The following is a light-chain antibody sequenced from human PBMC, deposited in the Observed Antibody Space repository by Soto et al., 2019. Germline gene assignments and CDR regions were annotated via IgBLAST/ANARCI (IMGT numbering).Light chain of an antibody. CDR2: AAS. V-gene: IGKV1-9*01. CDR1: QGISSY. CDR3: QQLNSYPT. Sequence: DIQLTQSPSFLSASVGDRVTITCRASQGISSYLAWYQQKHGKAPKLLIYAASTLQSGVPSRFSGSGSGTEFTLTISSLQPEDFATYYCQQLNSYPTFGQGTRLEIK. J-gene: IGKJ5*01.